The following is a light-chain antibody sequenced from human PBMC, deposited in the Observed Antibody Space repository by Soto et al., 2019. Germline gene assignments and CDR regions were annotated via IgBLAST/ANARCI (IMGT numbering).Light chain of an antibody. Sequence: DIQMTQSHSNRSAYVGDRVAIACRASQNINSWLAWYQQKPGKAPNLLIYEASSLESGVPSRFGGSGSGTEFTLTISSLQPDDFATYYCQQYNSYSWTFGQGTKVDIK. V-gene: IGKV1-5*03. CDR1: QNINSW. CDR2: EAS. CDR3: QQYNSYSWT. J-gene: IGKJ1*01.